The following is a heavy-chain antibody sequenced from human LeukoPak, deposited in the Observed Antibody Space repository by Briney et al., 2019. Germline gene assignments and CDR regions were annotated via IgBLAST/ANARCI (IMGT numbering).Heavy chain of an antibody. CDR1: GGTLTSGGYS. D-gene: IGHD1-7*01. Sequence: SETLSLTCAVSGGTLTSGGYSWSWIRQSPGKALEWIGYIYYSGSAYYNPSLKSRVDISFDTSKNQFSLRMTSVTAADSAIYFCARIRISSASQNYFDPWGQGTLVTVSS. V-gene: IGHV4-30-4*07. CDR3: ARIRISSASQNYFDP. J-gene: IGHJ5*02. CDR2: IYYSGSA.